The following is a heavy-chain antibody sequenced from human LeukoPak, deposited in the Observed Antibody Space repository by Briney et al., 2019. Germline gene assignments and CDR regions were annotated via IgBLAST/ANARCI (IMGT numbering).Heavy chain of an antibody. D-gene: IGHD5-12*01. Sequence: SVKVSCKASGGTFISYAMSWVRQAPGQGLEWMGRIIPILGIANYAQKFQGRVTITADKSTSTAYMELSSLRSEDTAVYYCASVVASYYYYGMDVWGQGTTVTVSS. V-gene: IGHV1-69*04. CDR3: ASVVASYYYYGMDV. J-gene: IGHJ6*02. CDR1: GGTFISYA. CDR2: IIPILGIA.